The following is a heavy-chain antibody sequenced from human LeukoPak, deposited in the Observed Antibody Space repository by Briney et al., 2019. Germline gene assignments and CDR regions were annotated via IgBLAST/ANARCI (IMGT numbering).Heavy chain of an antibody. V-gene: IGHV3-30-3*01. J-gene: IGHJ4*02. CDR2: ISYDGSNK. Sequence: PGRSLRLSCAASGFTFSSYAMHWARQAPGKGLEWVAVISYDGSNKYYADSAKGRFTISRDYSKNTLYLQMNSLRAEDTAVYYCAREEGLVLDYWGQGTLVTVSS. CDR3: AREEGLVLDY. CDR1: GFTFSSYA. D-gene: IGHD2-8*02.